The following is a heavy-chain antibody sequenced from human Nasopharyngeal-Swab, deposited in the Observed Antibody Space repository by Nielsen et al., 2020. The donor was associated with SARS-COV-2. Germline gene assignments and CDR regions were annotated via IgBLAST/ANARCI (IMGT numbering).Heavy chain of an antibody. Sequence: ASVKVSCKTSGYTFTDYYMHWVRQAPGQGLQWMGRINPNTGRTDSAQKFQGRVTMTRDTSITTVYMELSSLGSNDTAIFYCLRDDGEVAGAALVGPDGGYWGQGTPVTVSS. V-gene: IGHV1-2*06. CDR2: INPNTGRT. J-gene: IGHJ4*02. D-gene: IGHD2-8*02. CDR3: LRDDGEVAGAALVGPDGGY. CDR1: GYTFTDYY.